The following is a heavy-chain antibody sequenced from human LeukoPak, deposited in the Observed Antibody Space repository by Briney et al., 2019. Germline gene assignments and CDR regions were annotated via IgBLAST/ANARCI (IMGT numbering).Heavy chain of an antibody. CDR2: INTGNGNT. J-gene: IGHJ4*02. V-gene: IGHV1-3*03. CDR3: ARDPAGGNYYYDSSDYYPKFDY. CDR1: GYTFTSYT. Sequence: ASVKVSCKASGYTFTSYTMHWVRQAPGQRLEWMGWINTGNGNTKYSQEFQGRVTMTRNTSISTAYMELSSLRSEDTAVYYCARDPAGGNYYYDSSDYYPKFDYWGQGTLVTVSS. D-gene: IGHD3-22*01.